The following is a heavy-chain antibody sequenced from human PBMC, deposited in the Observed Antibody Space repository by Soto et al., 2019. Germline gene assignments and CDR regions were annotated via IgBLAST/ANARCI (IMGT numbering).Heavy chain of an antibody. Sequence: ASVKVSCKASGGTFSSYAISWVRQAPGQGLEWMGGIIPIFGTANYAQKFQGRVTITADESTSTAYMELSSLRSEDTAVYYCARLTFRRNWFDPWGQGTLVTVSS. D-gene: IGHD3-3*02. CDR1: GGTFSSYA. J-gene: IGHJ5*02. CDR2: IIPIFGTA. V-gene: IGHV1-69*13. CDR3: ARLTFRRNWFDP.